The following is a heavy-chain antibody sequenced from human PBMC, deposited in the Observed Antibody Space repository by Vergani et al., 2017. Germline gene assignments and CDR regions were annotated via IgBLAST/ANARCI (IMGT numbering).Heavy chain of an antibody. Sequence: EVQLLESGGGLVQPGGSLRLSCAASGFTFSSYAMSWVRQAPGKGLEWVSAIRGSGGSTYYADSVKGRFTISRDNSKNTLYLQMNSLRAEDTAVYYCAKGKESGSYGRNGFDPWGQGTLVTVSS. CDR3: AKGKESGSYGRNGFDP. J-gene: IGHJ5*02. D-gene: IGHD1-26*01. CDR1: GFTFSSYA. CDR2: IRGSGGST. V-gene: IGHV3-23*01.